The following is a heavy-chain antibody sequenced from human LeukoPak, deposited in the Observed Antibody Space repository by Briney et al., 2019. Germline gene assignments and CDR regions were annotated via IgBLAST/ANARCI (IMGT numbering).Heavy chain of an antibody. CDR1: GGSISSYY. Sequence: SETLSLTCTVSGGSISSYYWSWIRQPPGKGLEWIGHIYTSGSTNYNPSLKSRVTISVDTSKNQFSLKLSSVTAADTAVYYRARVVPAAAGVDVWGKGTTVTVSS. CDR3: ARVVPAAAGVDV. J-gene: IGHJ6*04. CDR2: IYTSGST. D-gene: IGHD2-2*01. V-gene: IGHV4-4*09.